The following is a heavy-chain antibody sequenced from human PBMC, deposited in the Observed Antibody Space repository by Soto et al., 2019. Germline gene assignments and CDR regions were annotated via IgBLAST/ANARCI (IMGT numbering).Heavy chain of an antibody. V-gene: IGHV1-69*01. Sequence: SVEPCWEACRGDTGSSALRWAQQATGQGLEWMGGIIPVFGIISYAQNFQGRVTITADESTSTAYMELSSLRVEDTAVYFCAGGRIGVAGSSAYYRMDVWGQVTAVT. CDR1: RGDTGSSA. CDR2: IIPVFGII. CDR3: AGGRIGVAGSSAYYRMDV. D-gene: IGHD6-19*01. J-gene: IGHJ6*02.